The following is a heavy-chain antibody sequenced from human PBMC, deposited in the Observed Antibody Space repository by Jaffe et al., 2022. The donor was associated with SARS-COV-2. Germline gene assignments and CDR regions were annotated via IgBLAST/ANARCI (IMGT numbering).Heavy chain of an antibody. D-gene: IGHD1-20*01. CDR2: INGGSGNT. V-gene: IGHV1-3*01. J-gene: IGHJ4*02. CDR3: ARESQSRYITSSDY. Sequence: QVQLVQSGAEVKKPGASVKVSCKASGYTFTTYAIHWVRQAPGQRLEWMGWINGGSGNTRSSQKFQGRVTITRDTSANTAYMELSSLRSEDTAVYYCARESQSRYITSSDYWGQGTLVTVSS. CDR1: GYTFTTYA.